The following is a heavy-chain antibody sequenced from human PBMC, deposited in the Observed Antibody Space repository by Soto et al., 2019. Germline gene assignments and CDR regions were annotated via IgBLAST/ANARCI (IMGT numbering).Heavy chain of an antibody. V-gene: IGHV1-69*06. J-gene: IGHJ3*02. CDR2: IIPIFGTA. CDR3: ARDTSRATYYYDSSTLDAFDI. D-gene: IGHD3-22*01. CDR1: GGTFSSYA. Sequence: SSVKVSCKASGGTFSSYAISWVRQAPGQGLEWMGGIIPIFGTANYAQKFQGRVTITADKSTSTAYMELSSLRSEDTAVYYCARDTSRATYYYDSSTLDAFDIWGQGTMVTVSS.